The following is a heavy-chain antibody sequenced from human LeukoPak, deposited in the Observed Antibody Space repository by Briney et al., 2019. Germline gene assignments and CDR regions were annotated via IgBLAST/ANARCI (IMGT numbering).Heavy chain of an antibody. J-gene: IGHJ6*03. CDR1: GFTSSSYW. Sequence: PGGSLRLSCAASGFTSSSYWMSWVRQAPGKGLEWVANIKQDGSEKYYVDSVKGRFTISRDNAKNSLYLQMNSLRAEDTAVYYCARATSSYYYDSSGYYLVYYMDVWGKGTTVTVSS. D-gene: IGHD3-22*01. CDR2: IKQDGSEK. CDR3: ARATSSYYYDSSGYYLVYYMDV. V-gene: IGHV3-7*01.